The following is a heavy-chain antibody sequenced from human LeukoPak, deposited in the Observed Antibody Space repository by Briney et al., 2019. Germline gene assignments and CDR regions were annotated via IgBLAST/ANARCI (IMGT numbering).Heavy chain of an antibody. CDR1: GFIFSTYN. CDR2: ISTGSNHI. Sequence: PGGSLRLSCAASGFIFSTYNMNWVRQAPGKGLEWVSSISTGSNHIFYADSVKGRFTISRDNSKNTLNLQMNSLRTEDTAVYYCTRDYYDSNGYYFPPDYWGQGTLVIVSS. J-gene: IGHJ4*02. CDR3: TRDYYDSNGYYFPPDY. D-gene: IGHD3-22*01. V-gene: IGHV3-21*01.